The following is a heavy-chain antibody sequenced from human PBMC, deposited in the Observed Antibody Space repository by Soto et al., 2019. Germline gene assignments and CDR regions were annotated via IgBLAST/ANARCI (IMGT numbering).Heavy chain of an antibody. CDR3: ARGLTIFGVAYLDY. Sequence: SETLSLTCTVSGGSISSYYWSWIRQPPGKGLEWIGYIYYSGSTNYNPSLKSRVTISVDTSKNKFSLKLSSVTAADTAVYYCARGLTIFGVAYLDYWGQGTLVTVSP. J-gene: IGHJ4*02. D-gene: IGHD3-3*01. CDR1: GGSISSYY. V-gene: IGHV4-59*01. CDR2: IYYSGST.